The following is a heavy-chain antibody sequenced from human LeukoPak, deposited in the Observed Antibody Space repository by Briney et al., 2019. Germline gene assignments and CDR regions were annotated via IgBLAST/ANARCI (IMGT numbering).Heavy chain of an antibody. J-gene: IGHJ4*02. CDR2: INLSGGST. Sequence: ASVKVSCKASGFTFINYYMHWVRQAPGQGLEWLGIINLSGGSTHYPQKIQDRVTMTRDTSTSTVYMELSSLRSDDTAVYYCAREGIQLWLDLSYWGQGTLVTVSS. V-gene: IGHV1-46*01. CDR3: AREGIQLWLDLSY. D-gene: IGHD5-18*01. CDR1: GFTFINYY.